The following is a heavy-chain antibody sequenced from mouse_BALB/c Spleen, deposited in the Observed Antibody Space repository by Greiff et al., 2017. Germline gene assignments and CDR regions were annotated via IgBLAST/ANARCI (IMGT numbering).Heavy chain of an antibody. Sequence: DVKLVESGGGLVKPGGSLKLSCAASGFTFSSYAMSWVRQTPEKRLEWVASISSGGSTYYPDSVKGRFTISRDNARNILYLQMSSLRSEDTAMYYCARGGTYYRYEGAMDYWGQGTSVTVSS. J-gene: IGHJ4*01. CDR3: ARGGTYYRYEGAMDY. CDR2: ISSGGST. D-gene: IGHD2-14*01. CDR1: GFTFSSYA. V-gene: IGHV5-6-5*01.